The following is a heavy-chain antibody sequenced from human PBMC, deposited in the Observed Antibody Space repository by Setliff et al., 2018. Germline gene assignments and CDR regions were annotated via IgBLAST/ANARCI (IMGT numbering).Heavy chain of an antibody. Sequence: ASVKVSCKFSGYTLTELSRHWGRQAPGKGLEWMGGFDPEDGETIYAQKFQGRVTMTEDTSTDTAYMELGSLRSEDTAVYYCATETGGLGYYYWGQGTLVTVSS. J-gene: IGHJ4*02. V-gene: IGHV1-24*01. CDR3: ATETGGLGYYY. D-gene: IGHD3-22*01. CDR2: FDPEDGET. CDR1: GYTLTELS.